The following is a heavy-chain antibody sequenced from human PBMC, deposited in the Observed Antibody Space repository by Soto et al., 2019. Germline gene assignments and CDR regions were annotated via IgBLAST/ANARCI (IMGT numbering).Heavy chain of an antibody. D-gene: IGHD2-21*01. V-gene: IGHV4-39*01. CDR2: IYYSGST. CDR1: GGSISSSIYY. J-gene: IGHJ4*02. CDR3: ARHAYCGGDCYFWVWFFDY. Sequence: SETLSLTCTVSGGSISSSIYYWGWIRQPPGKGLEWIGSIYYSGSTYYNPSLKSRVTISVDTSKNQFSLKLSSVTAADTAVYYCARHAYCGGDCYFWVWFFDYWGQGTLVTVSS.